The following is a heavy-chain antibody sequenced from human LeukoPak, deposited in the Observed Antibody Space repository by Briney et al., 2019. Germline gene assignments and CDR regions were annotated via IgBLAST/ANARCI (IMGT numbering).Heavy chain of an antibody. J-gene: IGHJ5*02. V-gene: IGHV3-66*01. CDR1: GFTVSSNY. CDR2: IYSGGST. Sequence: PGGSLRLSCAASGFTVSSNYMSWVRQAPGKGLEWVSVIYSGGSTYYADSVKGRFTISRDNSKNTLYLQMNSLRAEDTAVYYCARVLDYGRLLGWFDPWGQGTLVTVSS. D-gene: IGHD4-17*01. CDR3: ARVLDYGRLLGWFDP.